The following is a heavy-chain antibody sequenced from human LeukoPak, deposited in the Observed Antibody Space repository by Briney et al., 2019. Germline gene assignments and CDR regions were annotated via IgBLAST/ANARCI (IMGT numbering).Heavy chain of an antibody. D-gene: IGHD3-10*01. CDR2: IRSKANSYAT. CDR3: TRVRAPFGDTAGY. CDR1: GFTFSGSA. V-gene: IGHV3-73*01. Sequence: GGSLKLSCAASGFTFSGSAMHWVRQASGKGLEWVGRIRSKANSYATAYAASVKGRFTISRDDSKNTAYLQMNSLKTEDTAVYYCTRVRAPFGDTAGYWGQGTLVTISS. J-gene: IGHJ4*02.